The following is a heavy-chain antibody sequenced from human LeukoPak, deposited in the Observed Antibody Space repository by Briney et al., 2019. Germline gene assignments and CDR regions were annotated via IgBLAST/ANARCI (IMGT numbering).Heavy chain of an antibody. J-gene: IGHJ4*02. CDR3: ARAPKDRWLVPYYFDY. CDR2: ISSSSSYI. D-gene: IGHD6-19*01. V-gene: IGHV3-21*04. Sequence: GGSLRLSCAASRFTFSSYSMNWVRQAPGKGLEWVSSISSSSSYIYYADSVKGRFTISRDNAKNSLYLHMNSLRAEDTAVYYCARAPKDRWLVPYYFDYWGQGTLVTVSS. CDR1: RFTFSSYS.